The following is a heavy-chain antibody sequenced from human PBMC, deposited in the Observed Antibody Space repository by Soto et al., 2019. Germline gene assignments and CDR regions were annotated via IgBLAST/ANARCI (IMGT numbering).Heavy chain of an antibody. V-gene: IGHV3-33*01. CDR1: GFTFSSYG. D-gene: IGHD6-6*01. J-gene: IGHJ4*02. Sequence: PGGSLRLSCAASGFTFSSYGMHWVRQAPGKGLEWVAVIWYDGSNKYYADSVKGRFTISRDNSKNTLYLQMNSLRAKDTAVYYCAREGAFYGSSSRGYFDYWGQGTLVTVSS. CDR2: IWYDGSNK. CDR3: AREGAFYGSSSRGYFDY.